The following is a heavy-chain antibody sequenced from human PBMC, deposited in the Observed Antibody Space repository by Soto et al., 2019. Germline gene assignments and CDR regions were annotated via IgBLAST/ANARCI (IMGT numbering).Heavy chain of an antibody. Sequence: QVQLVESGGGVVQPGRSLRLSCAASGFTFSSYGMHWVRQAPGKGLEWVAVIWYDGSNKYYADSVKGRFTISRDNSKNTLYLQMTSLRAEDTAVYYCARDRFSYWFGESKWGQGTLVTVSS. CDR3: ARDRFSYWFGESK. D-gene: IGHD3-10*01. CDR1: GFTFSSYG. CDR2: IWYDGSNK. J-gene: IGHJ4*02. V-gene: IGHV3-33*01.